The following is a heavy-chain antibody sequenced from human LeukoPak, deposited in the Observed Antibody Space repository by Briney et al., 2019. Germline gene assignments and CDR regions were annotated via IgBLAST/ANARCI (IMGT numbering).Heavy chain of an antibody. CDR3: AKDGALSWYSTRHR. J-gene: IGHJ5*02. Sequence: GGSLRLSCAASGFRFSDYAMSWVRHAPRNGLECVSAISGTGDSTYVADSVKGRFTISRDNSKNTLYLQMNSLRAEDTAVYYCAKDGALSWYSTRHRWGQGIPVTVSS. CDR1: GFRFSDYA. V-gene: IGHV3-23*01. D-gene: IGHD2-21*01. CDR2: ISGTGDST.